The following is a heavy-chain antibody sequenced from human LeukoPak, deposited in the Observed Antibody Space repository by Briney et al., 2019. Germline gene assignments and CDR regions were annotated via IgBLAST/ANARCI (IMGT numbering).Heavy chain of an antibody. CDR3: ARASDSTYYLDY. J-gene: IGHJ4*02. CDR1: GDTFTGYY. V-gene: IGHV1-2*06. CDR2: INPNSGVT. Sequence: GASVKVSCKASGDTFTGYYMHWVRQAPGQGLEWMGRINPNSGVTNYTQKFQGRVTITRDTSLRTAYIERSRLRSDDTTLYYYARASDSTYYLDYWGQGTLVTVSS.